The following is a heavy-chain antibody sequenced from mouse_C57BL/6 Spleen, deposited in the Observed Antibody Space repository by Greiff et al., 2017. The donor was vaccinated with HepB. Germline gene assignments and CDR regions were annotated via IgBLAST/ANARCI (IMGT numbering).Heavy chain of an antibody. CDR1: GFTFNTYA. V-gene: IGHV10-3*01. CDR3: VRSLDSSGYWYFDV. J-gene: IGHJ1*03. D-gene: IGHD3-2*02. CDR2: IRSKSSNYAT. Sequence: VQLKESGGGLVQPKGSLKLSCAASGFTFNTYAMHWVRQAPGKGLEWVARIRSKSSNYATYYADSVKDRFTISRDDSQSMLYLQMNNLKTEDTAMYYCVRSLDSSGYWYFDVWGTGTTVTVSS.